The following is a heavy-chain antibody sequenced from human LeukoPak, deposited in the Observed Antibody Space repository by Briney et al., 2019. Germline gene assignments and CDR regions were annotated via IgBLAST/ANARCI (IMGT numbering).Heavy chain of an antibody. J-gene: IGHJ4*02. CDR1: GFTFSSYN. D-gene: IGHD3-9*01. V-gene: IGHV3-48*01. CDR3: ARSLILTGYCLDY. CDR2: ISSSSSII. Sequence: GGSLRLSCAASGFTFSSYNMNWVRQAPWKGLEWVSYISSSSSIIYYADSVKGRFTISRDNAKNSLYLQMNSLRAEDTAVYYCARSLILTGYCLDYWGQGTLVTVSS.